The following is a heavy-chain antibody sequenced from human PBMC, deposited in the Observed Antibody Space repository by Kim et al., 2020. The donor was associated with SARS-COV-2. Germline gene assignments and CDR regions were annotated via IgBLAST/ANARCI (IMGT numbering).Heavy chain of an antibody. CDR3: ARAGGYVNYFDY. D-gene: IGHD5-12*01. Sequence: NHTPPPKSRVTISVDTSKNQFSLKLNSVTAADTAVYYCARAGGYVNYFDYWGQGTLVTVSS. J-gene: IGHJ4*02. V-gene: IGHV4-59*01.